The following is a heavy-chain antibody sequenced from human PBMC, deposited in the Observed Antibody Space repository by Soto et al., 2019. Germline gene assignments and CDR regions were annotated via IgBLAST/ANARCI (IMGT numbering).Heavy chain of an antibody. CDR3: ARGMVRGVMDV. V-gene: IGHV4-34*01. CDR2: INHSGST. Sequence: SETLSLTCAVYGGSFSGYYWSWIRQPPGKGLEWIGEINHSGSTNYNPSLKSRVTISVDTSKNQFSLKLSSVTAADTAVYYCARGMVRGVMDVWGQGTTVTVSS. D-gene: IGHD3-10*01. CDR1: GGSFSGYY. J-gene: IGHJ6*02.